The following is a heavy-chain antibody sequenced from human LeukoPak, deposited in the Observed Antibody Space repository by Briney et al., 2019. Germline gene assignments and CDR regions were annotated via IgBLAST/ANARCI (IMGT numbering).Heavy chain of an antibody. Sequence: SQTLSLTCTVSGGSINSGDYYYSWIRQPRGKGLEWIAYMYYSGSTYYNPSLKRRVTMSADTSKNQLSLKLSSVTAADTAVYYCDRPYYYDSRIDPWGQGILVTVSS. V-gene: IGHV4-30-4*01. J-gene: IGHJ5*02. CDR3: DRPYYYDSRIDP. D-gene: IGHD3-22*01. CDR1: GGSINSGDYY. CDR2: MYYSGST.